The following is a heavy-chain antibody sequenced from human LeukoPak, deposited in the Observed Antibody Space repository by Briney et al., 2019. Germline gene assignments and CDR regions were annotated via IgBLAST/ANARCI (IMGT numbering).Heavy chain of an antibody. CDR3: ARVCGGDCYHYDAFGI. D-gene: IGHD2-21*02. J-gene: IGHJ3*02. CDR2: MNPNSGNT. CDR1: GYTFTNYD. V-gene: IGHV1-8*03. Sequence: ALVKVSCKASGYTFTNYDINWVRQATGQGLEWMGWMNPNSGNTGYAQKFQGRVTITRNTSISTAYMELSSLRSADTAVYYCARVCGGDCYHYDAFGIWGQGTMVTVSS.